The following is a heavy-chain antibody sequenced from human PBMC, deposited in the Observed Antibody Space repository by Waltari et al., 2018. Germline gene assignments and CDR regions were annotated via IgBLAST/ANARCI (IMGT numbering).Heavy chain of an antibody. CDR1: GGSFSGYY. J-gene: IGHJ3*02. V-gene: IGHV4-34*01. D-gene: IGHD1-26*01. Sequence: QVQLQQWGAGLLKPSETLSLTCAVYGGSFSGYYWSWIRQPPGKGLEWIGEINHRGSTNYNPSLKSRVTISVDTSKNQFSLKLSSVTAADTAVYYCAHSSQIEMATNLLDAFDIWGQGTMVTVSS. CDR2: INHRGST. CDR3: AHSSQIEMATNLLDAFDI.